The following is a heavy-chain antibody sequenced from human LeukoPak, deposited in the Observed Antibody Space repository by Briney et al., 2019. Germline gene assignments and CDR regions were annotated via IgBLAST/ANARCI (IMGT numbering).Heavy chain of an antibody. CDR2: ISGSGGST. D-gene: IGHD6-19*01. CDR3: AKMVHTEQWLVPFDY. CDR1: GFTFSYYG. J-gene: IGHJ4*02. Sequence: GGSPRLSCAASGFTFSYYGMSWVRQAPGKGLEWVSTISGSGGSTYYADSVKGRFTISRDNSKNTLYLQMNSLRAEDTAVYYCAKMVHTEQWLVPFDYWGQGTLVTVSS. V-gene: IGHV3-23*01.